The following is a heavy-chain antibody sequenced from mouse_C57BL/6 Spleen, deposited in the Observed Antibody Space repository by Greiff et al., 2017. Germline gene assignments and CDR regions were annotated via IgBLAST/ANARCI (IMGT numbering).Heavy chain of an antibody. J-gene: IGHJ3*01. V-gene: IGHV5-6*01. D-gene: IGHD2-4*01. CDR1: GFTFSSYG. CDR3: VIYYDYGGFAY. CDR2: ISSGGSYN. Sequence: EVQGVESGGDLVQPGGSLKLSCAASGFTFSSYGMSWVRQTPDKRLEWVATISSGGSYNYYPDSVKGRFTISRDNAKNTLYLHMSSLTSEDTAMNYYVIYYDYGGFAYWGQGTLVTVSA.